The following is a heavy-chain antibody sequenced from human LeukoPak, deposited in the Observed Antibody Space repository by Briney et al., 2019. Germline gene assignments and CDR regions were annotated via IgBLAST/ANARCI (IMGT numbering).Heavy chain of an antibody. V-gene: IGHV3-23*01. J-gene: IGHJ4*02. CDR1: GFTFSSYA. CDR3: ARQLGYCSGGSCYFDF. D-gene: IGHD2-15*01. CDR2: ISSSGDST. Sequence: GGSLRLSCAASGFTFSSYAMSWVRQVPGEGLEWVSAISSSGDSTYSADSVKGRFTISRDSSSNTLYLQLNSLRVEDTAVYYCARQLGYCSGGSCYFDFWGQGTLVAVAS.